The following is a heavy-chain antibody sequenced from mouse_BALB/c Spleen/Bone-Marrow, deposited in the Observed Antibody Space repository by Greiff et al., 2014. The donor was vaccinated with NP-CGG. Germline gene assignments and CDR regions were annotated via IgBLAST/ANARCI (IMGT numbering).Heavy chain of an antibody. V-gene: IGHV14-3*02. J-gene: IGHJ2*01. D-gene: IGHD1-1*01. Sequence: VQLKESGAELVKPGASVKLSCTASGFNIKDTYMHWVKQRPEQGLEWIGRIDPANGNTKYDPKFQGKATITADTSSNTAYLQLSSLTSEDTAVYYCARSYGSSPFDYWGQGTTLTVSP. CDR1: GFNIKDTY. CDR2: IDPANGNT. CDR3: ARSYGSSPFDY.